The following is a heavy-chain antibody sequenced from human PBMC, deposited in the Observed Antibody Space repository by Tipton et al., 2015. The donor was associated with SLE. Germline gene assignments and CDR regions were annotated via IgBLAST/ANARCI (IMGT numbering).Heavy chain of an antibody. Sequence: LRLSCTVSGGSISSYYWSWIRQPAGGGLEWIGRIYTTENTNYNPSLKSRVTMSVDTSKIHFSLKLISVTAADTAVYYCAREFLNPVTTVHYYFDLWGRGTLVTVSS. D-gene: IGHD4-11*01. CDR2: IYTTENT. J-gene: IGHJ2*01. V-gene: IGHV4-4*07. CDR1: GGSISSYY. CDR3: AREFLNPVTTVHYYFDL.